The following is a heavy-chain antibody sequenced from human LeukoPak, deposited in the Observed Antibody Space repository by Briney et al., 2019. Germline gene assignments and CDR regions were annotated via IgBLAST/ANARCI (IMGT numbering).Heavy chain of an antibody. V-gene: IGHV3-74*01. D-gene: IGHD3-3*01. CDR2: INSDGSKT. CDR1: GFTFNSHW. J-gene: IGHJ3*02. CDR3: ARGLTIFGVVNDAFDI. Sequence: GGSLRLSCAASGFTFNSHWMRWVRQAPGKGLVWVSLINSDGSKTIYADSVKGRFTLSRDNAKSTLYLQMNSLGAEDTAVYYCARGLTIFGVVNDAFDIWGQGTMVTVSS.